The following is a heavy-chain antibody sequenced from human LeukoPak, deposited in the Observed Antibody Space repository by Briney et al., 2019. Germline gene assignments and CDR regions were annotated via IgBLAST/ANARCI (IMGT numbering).Heavy chain of an antibody. D-gene: IGHD1-26*01. CDR2: MNGDGSQI. CDR3: VAWGNSGNS. Sequence: GGPLRLSCAASGFTFSGHWMSWVRQAPAKGLEWVAHMNGDGSQIYYMDFVKGRFTISRDTAKNSLYLQMNGLRAEDTAVYYCVAWGNSGNSWGQGTMVIVSS. CDR1: GFTFSGHW. V-gene: IGHV3-7*01. J-gene: IGHJ3*01.